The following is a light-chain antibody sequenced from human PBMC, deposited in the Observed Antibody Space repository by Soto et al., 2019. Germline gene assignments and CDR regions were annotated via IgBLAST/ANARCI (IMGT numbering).Light chain of an antibody. J-gene: IGKJ2*01. CDR1: QSITSSF. V-gene: IGKV3-20*01. CDR3: HQYGNAPRT. CDR2: AVS. Sequence: EVVLTQSPGTLSLSPGERATLSCRASQSITSSFLAWYQQKPGQAPRLLIYAVSTRATGIPDRFSGSGSGTDFSLTSNRLEPDDFAVYYCHQYGNAPRTFGQGTKLEIK.